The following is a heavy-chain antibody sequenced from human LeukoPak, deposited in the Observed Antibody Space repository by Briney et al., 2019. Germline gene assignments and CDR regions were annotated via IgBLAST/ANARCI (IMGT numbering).Heavy chain of an antibody. J-gene: IGHJ6*03. CDR3: ARGVRGSTSWNSYYNYFYLDV. Sequence: PSETLSLTCTVSGGSISSSSYYWGWIRQPPGKGLEWIGSIYYSGSTYYNPSLKSRVTISVDTSKNQFSLKLSSVTVADTAVYYCARGVRGSTSWNSYYNYFYLDVWGKGTTVTVSS. V-gene: IGHV4-39*07. D-gene: IGHD1-7*01. CDR2: IYYSGST. CDR1: GGSISSSSYY.